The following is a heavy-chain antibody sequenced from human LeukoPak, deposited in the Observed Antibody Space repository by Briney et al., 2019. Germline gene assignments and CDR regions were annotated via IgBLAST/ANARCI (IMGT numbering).Heavy chain of an antibody. CDR2: IYYSGST. J-gene: IGHJ5*02. CDR3: ARESYNSGWYHNNWFDP. Sequence: SSETLSLTCSVSGGSIRSYYWSWIRQPPGKGLEWIGYIYYSGSTNYNPSLKSRVTISVDTSKNQFSLKLSSVTAADTAVYYCARESYNSGWYHNNWFDPWGQGTLVTVSS. D-gene: IGHD6-19*01. V-gene: IGHV4-59*01. CDR1: GGSIRSYY.